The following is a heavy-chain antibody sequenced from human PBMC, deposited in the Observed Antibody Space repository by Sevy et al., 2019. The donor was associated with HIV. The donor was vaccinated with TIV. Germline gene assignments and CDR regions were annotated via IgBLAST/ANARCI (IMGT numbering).Heavy chain of an antibody. CDR3: ARDGDSWLPFDY. D-gene: IGHD6-13*01. J-gene: IGHJ4*02. Sequence: GGSLRLSCAASGFTFSSYSMNWVRQAPGKGLEWVSSISGLNNSIYYADSVKGRFTISRDNAKNSLYLQMNSLRAEDTAVYDCARDGDSWLPFDYWGQGTLVTVSS. CDR2: ISGLNNSI. V-gene: IGHV3-21*01. CDR1: GFTFSSYS.